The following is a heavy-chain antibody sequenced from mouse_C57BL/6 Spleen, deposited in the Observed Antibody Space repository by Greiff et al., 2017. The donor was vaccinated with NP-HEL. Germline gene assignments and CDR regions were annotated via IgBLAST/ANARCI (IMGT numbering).Heavy chain of an antibody. CDR3: VRQGYPWYFDV. CDR2: IRSKSNNYAT. CDR1: GFSFNTYA. V-gene: IGHV10-1*01. Sequence: VQRVESGGGLVQPKGSLKLSCAASGFSFNTYAMNWVRQAPGKGLEWVARIRSKSNNYATYYADSVKDRFTISRDDSESMLYLQMNNLKTEDTAMYYCVRQGYPWYFDVWGTGTTVTVSS. J-gene: IGHJ1*03.